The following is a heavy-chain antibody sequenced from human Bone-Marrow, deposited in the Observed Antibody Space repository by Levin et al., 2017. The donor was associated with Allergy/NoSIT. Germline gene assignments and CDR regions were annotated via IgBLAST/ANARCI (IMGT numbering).Heavy chain of an antibody. Sequence: GGSLRLSCVGSGFKFSDYYMYWIRQAPGKGLKWVSYIGSSSTTISYADSVQGRFTISRDNARSSRYLQMNSLRAEDTAVYYCARGAGYSSGWFHYWGQGSLVTVSS. CDR3: ARGAGYSSGWFHY. CDR1: GFKFSDYY. CDR2: IGSSSTTI. D-gene: IGHD6-19*01. V-gene: IGHV3-11*01. J-gene: IGHJ4*02.